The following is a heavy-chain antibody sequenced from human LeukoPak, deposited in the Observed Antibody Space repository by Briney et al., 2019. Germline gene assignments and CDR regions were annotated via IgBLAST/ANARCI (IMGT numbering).Heavy chain of an antibody. Sequence: GGSLRLSCAASGFSFKDYAMHWVRQSRGKGLEWVAVTSYDESTKYYVDSVRGRFTISRDNSKNTLFLQMNSLRDEDTAFYYCARDRDWLRDFDYWGQGTLVIVSS. CDR3: ARDRDWLRDFDY. J-gene: IGHJ4*02. CDR1: GFSFKDYA. V-gene: IGHV3-30*04. CDR2: TSYDESTK. D-gene: IGHD5-12*01.